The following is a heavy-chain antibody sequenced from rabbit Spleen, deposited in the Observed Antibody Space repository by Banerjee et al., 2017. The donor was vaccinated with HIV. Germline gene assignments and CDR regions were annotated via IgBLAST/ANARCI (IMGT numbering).Heavy chain of an antibody. CDR2: IGTGSSGNT. CDR3: ARDLTGVIGWNFGW. J-gene: IGHJ4*01. CDR1: GFSFSSSQF. D-gene: IGHD1-1*01. Sequence: QSLEESGGGLVQPEGSLTLTCTASGFSFSSSQFMCWVRQAPGKGLEWIACIGTGSSGNTYYASWAKGRFTFSKTSSPTVTLQMTSLTAADTATYFCARDLTGVIGWNFGWWGPGTLVTVS. V-gene: IGHV1S40*01.